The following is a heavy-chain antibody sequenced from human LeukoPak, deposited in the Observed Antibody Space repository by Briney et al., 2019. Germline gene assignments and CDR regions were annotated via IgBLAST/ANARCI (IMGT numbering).Heavy chain of an antibody. CDR2: IRSKAYGGTT. CDR3: ARALRIDY. V-gene: IGHV3-49*04. CDR1: GFTFGDYV. D-gene: IGHD3-16*01. Sequence: GGSLRLSCTASGFTFGDYVMSWVRQAPGKGLEWVGFIRSKAYGGTTEFAASVKGRFTISRDDSKSIAYLQMNSLKTEDTAVYYCARALRIDYWGHATLVTVSS. J-gene: IGHJ4*01.